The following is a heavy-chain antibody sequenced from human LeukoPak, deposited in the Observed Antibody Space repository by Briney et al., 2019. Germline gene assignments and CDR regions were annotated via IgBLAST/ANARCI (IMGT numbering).Heavy chain of an antibody. CDR1: GGSFSGYY. J-gene: IGHJ3*02. CDR2: INHSGST. CDR3: ARGPKRGIAAAGSRMGRHAFDI. D-gene: IGHD6-13*01. Sequence: SETLSLTCAVYGGSFSGYYWSWIRQPPGKGLEWIGEINHSGSTNYNPSLKSRVIISVDTSKNQFSLKLSSVTAADTAVYYCARGPKRGIAAAGSRMGRHAFDIWGQGTMVTVSS. V-gene: IGHV4-34*01.